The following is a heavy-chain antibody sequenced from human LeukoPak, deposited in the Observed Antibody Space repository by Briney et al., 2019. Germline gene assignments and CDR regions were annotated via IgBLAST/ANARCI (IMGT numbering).Heavy chain of an antibody. J-gene: IGHJ5*02. CDR3: ARQVGVVKDPWWFDP. V-gene: IGHV3-30*02. CDR2: IRYDGSNK. CDR1: GFTFSSYG. D-gene: IGHD3-3*01. Sequence: GGSLRLSCVASGFTFSSYGMHWVRQAPGKELEWVAFIRYDGSNKYYADSVKGRFTISRDNSKNTLYLQMNSLRAEDTAVYYCARQVGVVKDPWWFDPWGQGTLVTVSS.